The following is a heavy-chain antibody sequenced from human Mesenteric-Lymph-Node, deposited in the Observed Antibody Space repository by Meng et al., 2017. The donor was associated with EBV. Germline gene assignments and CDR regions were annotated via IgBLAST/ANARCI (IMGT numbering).Heavy chain of an antibody. J-gene: IGHJ4*02. CDR2: ISFDGSN. Sequence: QLPLVESGGGVVQTWRSLRLSCATSGFAFSTFTMHWVRQTPGKGLEWVAVISFDGSNHYAESVRGRFTISRDNSKNTLYLQMSSLRPDDTGVYYCVRPGHGNPFDYWGQGTLVTVSS. V-gene: IGHV3-30-3*01. CDR3: VRPGHGNPFDY. D-gene: IGHD4-23*01. CDR1: GFAFSTFT.